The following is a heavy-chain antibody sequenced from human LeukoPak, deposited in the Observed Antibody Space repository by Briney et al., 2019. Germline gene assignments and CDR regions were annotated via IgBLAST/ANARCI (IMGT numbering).Heavy chain of an antibody. Sequence: GESLKISCKGPGYTFTNYWIGWVRQTPGKGLEWMGIIYPGDSNTRYSPSFQGQVTISADKSINTAYLQWSSLKASDTAVYYCARSPGYCSGGNCYSDYWGQGTLVTVSS. V-gene: IGHV5-51*01. D-gene: IGHD2-15*01. CDR3: ARSPGYCSGGNCYSDY. J-gene: IGHJ4*02. CDR2: IYPGDSNT. CDR1: GYTFTNYW.